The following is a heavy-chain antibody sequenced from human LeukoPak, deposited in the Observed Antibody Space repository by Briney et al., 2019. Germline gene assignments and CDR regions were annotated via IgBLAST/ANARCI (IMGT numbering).Heavy chain of an antibody. CDR3: ARDPLGAVAGIDY. Sequence: GGSLRLSCAASGFSFSVYWMHWVRQAPGKGLEWVSSISSSSSYIYYADSVKGRFTISRDNAKNSLYLQMNSLRAEDTAVYYCARDPLGAVAGIDYWGQGTLVTVSS. J-gene: IGHJ4*02. CDR2: ISSSSSYI. CDR1: GFSFSVYW. V-gene: IGHV3-21*01. D-gene: IGHD6-19*01.